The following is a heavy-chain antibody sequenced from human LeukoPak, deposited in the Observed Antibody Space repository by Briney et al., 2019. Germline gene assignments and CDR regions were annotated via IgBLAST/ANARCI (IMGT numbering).Heavy chain of an antibody. J-gene: IGHJ4*02. Sequence: GASVKVSCKASGYTFTSYDINWVRQAPGQGLEWMGWMNPNSGNTGYAQKLQGRVTMTRNTSISTAYMELSSLRSEDTAVYYCARAGYSSGWELFDYWGQGTLVTVSS. CDR1: GYTFTSYD. CDR3: ARAGYSSGWELFDY. CDR2: MNPNSGNT. V-gene: IGHV1-8*01. D-gene: IGHD6-19*01.